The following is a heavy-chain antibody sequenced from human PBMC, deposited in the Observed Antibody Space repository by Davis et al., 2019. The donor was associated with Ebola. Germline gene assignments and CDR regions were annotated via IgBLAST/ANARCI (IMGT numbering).Heavy chain of an antibody. CDR1: GFTFSSYS. V-gene: IGHV3-48*01. CDR2: ISSSSSTV. Sequence: GESLKISCAASGFTFSSYSMNWVRQAPGKGLEWVSYISSSSSTVFYADSVKGRFTISRDNAQNSLYLQMNSLRAEDTAVYYCARVTDYWGQGTLVTVSS. CDR3: ARVTDY. J-gene: IGHJ4*02.